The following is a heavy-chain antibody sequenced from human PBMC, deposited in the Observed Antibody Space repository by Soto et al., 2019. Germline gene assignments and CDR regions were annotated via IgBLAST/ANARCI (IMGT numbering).Heavy chain of an antibody. J-gene: IGHJ5*02. Sequence: GGSLRLSCAASGFTFSIHEMNWVRQAPGKGLEWVSYISSIGVATYYADSVKGRFTISRDNAKNSLYLQMNSLRAEDTAVYYCAREFYYGSGSDNWFDPWGQGTLVTVSS. CDR3: AREFYYGSGSDNWFDP. CDR2: ISSIGVAT. D-gene: IGHD3-10*01. V-gene: IGHV3-48*03. CDR1: GFTFSIHE.